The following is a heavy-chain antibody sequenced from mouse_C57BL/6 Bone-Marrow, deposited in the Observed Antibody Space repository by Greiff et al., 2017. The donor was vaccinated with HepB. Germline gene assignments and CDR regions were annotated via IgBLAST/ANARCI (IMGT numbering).Heavy chain of an antibody. CDR2: IWRGGST. CDR3: AKNYYYGSSYGFAY. D-gene: IGHD1-1*01. Sequence: VQLQQSGPGLVQPSQSLSITCTVSGFSLTSYGVHWVRQSPGKGLEWLGVIWRGGSTDYNAAFMSRLSITKDNSKSQVFFKMNSLQADDTAIYYCAKNYYYGSSYGFAYWGQGTLVTVSA. V-gene: IGHV2-5*01. J-gene: IGHJ3*01. CDR1: GFSLTSYG.